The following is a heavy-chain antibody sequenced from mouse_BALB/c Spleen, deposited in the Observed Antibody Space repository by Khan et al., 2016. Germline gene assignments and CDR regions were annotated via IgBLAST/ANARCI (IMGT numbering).Heavy chain of an antibody. CDR2: IDPSDSYT. V-gene: IGHV1-69*02. CDR3: ARRGWFSMDY. CDR1: GYTFTSYW. D-gene: IGHD2-3*01. J-gene: IGHJ4*01. Sequence: QVQLQQPGAELVKPGASVKLSCKAAGYTFTSYWMHWVKQRPGQGLEWIGEIDPSDSYTNYNQKFKGKATLTVDKPSSTAYMQLSSLTSEDSAVYYCARRGWFSMDYWGQGTSVTVSS.